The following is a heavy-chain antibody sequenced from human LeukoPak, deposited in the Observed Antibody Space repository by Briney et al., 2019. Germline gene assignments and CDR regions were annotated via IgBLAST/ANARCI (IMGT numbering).Heavy chain of an antibody. J-gene: IGHJ4*02. Sequence: GGSLRLSCAASGFTFSSYGMHWVRQAPGKGLEWVAVIWYDGSNKYYADSVKGRFTISRDNSKNTLYLQMNSLRAEDTAVYYCARDHYYDSSGYYSLWGQGTLVTVSS. CDR2: IWYDGSNK. V-gene: IGHV3-33*01. CDR1: GFTFSSYG. D-gene: IGHD3-22*01. CDR3: ARDHYYDSSGYYSL.